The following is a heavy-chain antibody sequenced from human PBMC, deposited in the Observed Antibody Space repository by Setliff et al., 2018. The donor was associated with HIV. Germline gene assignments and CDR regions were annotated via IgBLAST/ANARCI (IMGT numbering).Heavy chain of an antibody. D-gene: IGHD6-13*01. CDR1: GGSISSGNW. Sequence: SETLSLTCVVSGGSISSGNWWGWVRQPLGKGLEWIGEIYHTGSTNYNPSLKSRVTMSIDKSKNQFSLKLSSVTAADTAMYYCARGLGIAAAGSRRQDNWFDPWGRGTLVTVSS. CDR2: IYHTGST. J-gene: IGHJ5*02. V-gene: IGHV4-4*02. CDR3: ARGLGIAAAGSRRQDNWFDP.